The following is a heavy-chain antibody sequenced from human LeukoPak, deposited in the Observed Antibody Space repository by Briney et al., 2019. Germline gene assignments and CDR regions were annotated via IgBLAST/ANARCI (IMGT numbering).Heavy chain of an antibody. D-gene: IGHD6-19*01. J-gene: IGHJ4*02. CDR3: ARHSGYSSGWYYDY. CDR1: GFTFSSYE. Sequence: TGGSLRLSCAASGFTFSSYEMNWVRQAPGKGLEWVSYISSSGSTIYYADSVKGRFTISRDNAKNSLYLQMNSLRAEDTAVYYCARHSGYSSGWYYDYWGQGTLVTVSS. V-gene: IGHV3-48*03. CDR2: ISSSGSTI.